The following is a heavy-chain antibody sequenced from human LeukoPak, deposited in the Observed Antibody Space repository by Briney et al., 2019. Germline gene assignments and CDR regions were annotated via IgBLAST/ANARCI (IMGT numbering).Heavy chain of an antibody. CDR2: INHGGSA. D-gene: IGHD4-23*01. CDR1: DVSLSAYY. Sequence: PSETLSLTCAVYDVSLSAYYWSWIRQPPGKGMEWIGEINHGGSANYNPTLQSRVTISVDTSKNQFSLKLSSVTAADTAVYYCARGLGGGNSVYFVLWGRGTLVMVSS. J-gene: IGHJ2*01. V-gene: IGHV4-34*01. CDR3: ARGLGGGNSVYFVL.